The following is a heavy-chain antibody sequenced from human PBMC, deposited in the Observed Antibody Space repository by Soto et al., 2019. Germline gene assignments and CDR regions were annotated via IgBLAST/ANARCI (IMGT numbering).Heavy chain of an antibody. J-gene: IGHJ4*02. CDR1: GDTFTDYY. Sequence: QVQLVQSGAEVKKPGASVKVSCKASGDTFTDYYIHWVRQAPGQGLEWMGTVNPSGGHTTYAQYFLGRVNMTRDTSTSTLYIELTSLTSEDTAVYYCARGGHVVVVTAALDFWGKGTLVTVSS. V-gene: IGHV1-46*01. CDR2: VNPSGGHT. CDR3: ARGGHVVVVTAALDF. D-gene: IGHD2-21*02.